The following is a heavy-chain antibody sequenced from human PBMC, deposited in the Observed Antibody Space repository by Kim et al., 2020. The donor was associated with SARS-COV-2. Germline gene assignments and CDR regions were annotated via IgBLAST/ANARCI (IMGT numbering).Heavy chain of an antibody. CDR3: AREDYVGDSRGFDY. D-gene: IGHD2-21*02. J-gene: IGHJ4*02. CDR1: GDSVSSNSAA. CDR2: TFYRSKW. Sequence: SQTLSLTCAISGDSVSSNSAAWNWVRQSPSRGLEWLGRTFYRSKWYALSVKSRITINPDTSKNQFSLQLNSVTPEDTALYYCAREDYVGDSRGFDYWGQGTLVTVSS. V-gene: IGHV6-1*01.